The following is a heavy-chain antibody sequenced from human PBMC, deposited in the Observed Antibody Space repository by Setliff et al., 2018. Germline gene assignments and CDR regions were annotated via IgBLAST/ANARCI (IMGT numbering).Heavy chain of an antibody. CDR3: ARGGNDYKWGAFDI. Sequence: PSETPSLTCTVSGGSISSYYWSWIRQPPGKGLEWIGYIYYSGSTNYNPSLKSRVTISVDTSKNQFSLKLSSVTAADTAVYYCARGGNDYKWGAFDIWGQGTMVTVSS. CDR1: GGSISSYY. J-gene: IGHJ3*02. V-gene: IGHV4-59*01. D-gene: IGHD4-4*01. CDR2: IYYSGST.